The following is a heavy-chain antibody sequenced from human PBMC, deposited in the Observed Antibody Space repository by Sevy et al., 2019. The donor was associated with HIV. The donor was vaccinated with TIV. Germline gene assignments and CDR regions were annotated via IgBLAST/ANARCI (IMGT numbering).Heavy chain of an antibody. CDR3: ARERTYIFDY. V-gene: IGHV3-33*01. CDR2: IWFDGSNI. J-gene: IGHJ4*02. Sequence: GGSLRLSCVASGFTFASYGMLWVRQAPGKGLEWVADIWFDGSNIHYADSVRGRFTISRDNSKNTLSLHMSSLRVEDTAVYYCARERTYIFDYCGQGTLVTVSS. CDR1: GFTFASYG.